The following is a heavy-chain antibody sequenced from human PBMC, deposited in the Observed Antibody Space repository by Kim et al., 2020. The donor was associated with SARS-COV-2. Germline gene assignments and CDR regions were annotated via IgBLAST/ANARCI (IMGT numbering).Heavy chain of an antibody. CDR2: INHSGRT. CDR1: GGSFSGFY. Sequence: SETLSLTCAVYGGSFSGFYWSWIRQPPGRGLEWIGEINHSGRTNYNPSLKSRVTISVDTSKNQFSLRLTSVTAADTALYYCARRWSNTSGSGNHYCDLWGQGTLVTVSS. D-gene: IGHD3-10*01. J-gene: IGHJ4*02. CDR3: ARRWSNTSGSGNHYCDL. V-gene: IGHV4-34*01.